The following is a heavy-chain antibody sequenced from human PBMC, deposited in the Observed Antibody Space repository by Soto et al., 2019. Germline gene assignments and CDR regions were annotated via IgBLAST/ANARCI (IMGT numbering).Heavy chain of an antibody. D-gene: IGHD4-17*01. CDR2: IYHSGST. CDR1: GGSISSGGYS. CDR3: ARGMTTVTTFDY. J-gene: IGHJ4*02. Sequence: SETLSLTCAVSGGSISSGGYSCNWIRQPPGKGLEWIGYIYHSGSTYYDPSLKSRVTISVDRSKNQFSLKLSSVTAADTAVYYCARGMTTVTTFDYWGQGTLVTVSS. V-gene: IGHV4-30-2*01.